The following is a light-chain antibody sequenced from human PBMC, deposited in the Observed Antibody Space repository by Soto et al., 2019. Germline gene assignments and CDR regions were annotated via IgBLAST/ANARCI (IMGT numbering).Light chain of an antibody. J-gene: IGKJ2*01. V-gene: IGKV3-15*01. Sequence: EIVMPQSPATLFVSPGERVTLSFMASQSVSSNLAWYQQKPGQAPRLLISDASTRPAGTPVRFSGSGSGTEFTRTISSLQSEDFAVYYCQQYKHWKTFGQGTKLEIK. CDR2: DAS. CDR1: QSVSSN. CDR3: QQYKHWKT.